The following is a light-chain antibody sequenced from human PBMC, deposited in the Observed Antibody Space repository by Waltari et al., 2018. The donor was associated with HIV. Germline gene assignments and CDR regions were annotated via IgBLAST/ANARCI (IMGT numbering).Light chain of an antibody. CDR1: SSDVGGYNY. V-gene: IGLV2-14*01. CDR3: SSYTSSSTPHVV. Sequence: QSALTQPASVSGSPGQSITISCTGTSSDVGGYNYASWYQQHPGKAPKLMIYEVSNRPSGVSNRFSGSKSGNTASLTISGLQAEDEADYYCSSYTSSSTPHVVFGGGTKLTVL. CDR2: EVS. J-gene: IGLJ2*01.